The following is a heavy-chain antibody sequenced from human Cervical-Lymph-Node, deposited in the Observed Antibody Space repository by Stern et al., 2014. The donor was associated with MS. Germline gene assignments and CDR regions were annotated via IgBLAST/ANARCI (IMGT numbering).Heavy chain of an antibody. Sequence: MQLVESGGGVVQPGRSLSLSCVASGFTFSTYAMHWVRQAPGKGLEWVAFVSYDETQRNSTDSVKARFTISRDNSKNTLYLHMNSLRDEDTAVYFCARGGRGVGLEYWGQGALVTVSS. CDR1: GFTFSTYA. CDR3: ARGGRGVGLEY. CDR2: VSYDETQR. V-gene: IGHV3-30-3*01. J-gene: IGHJ4*02. D-gene: IGHD3-10*01.